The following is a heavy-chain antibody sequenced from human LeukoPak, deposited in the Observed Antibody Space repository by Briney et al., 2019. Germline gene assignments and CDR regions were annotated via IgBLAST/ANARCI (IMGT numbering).Heavy chain of an antibody. J-gene: IGHJ4*02. Sequence: GGSLRLSCAASGFTLSSYSMNWVRQAPGKGLEWVSFISSSSSYIYYADSVKGRFTISRDNAKNSLYLQMNSLRAEDTCVYYCAREGSYYYYDTSGYYCGLFDYWGQGTLVTVSS. CDR3: AREGSYYYYDTSGYYCGLFDY. V-gene: IGHV3-21*01. CDR2: ISSSSSYI. CDR1: GFTLSSYS. D-gene: IGHD3-22*01.